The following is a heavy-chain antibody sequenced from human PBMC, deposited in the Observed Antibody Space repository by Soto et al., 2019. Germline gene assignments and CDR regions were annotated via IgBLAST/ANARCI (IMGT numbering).Heavy chain of an antibody. CDR3: ATDSHDYGAIDY. D-gene: IGHD4-17*01. J-gene: IGHJ4*02. CDR1: GFTFDDYA. Sequence: EVQLVESGGGLVQPGRSLRLSCAASGFTFDDYAMHWVRQAPGKGLEWVSGISWNSGSIGYADSVKGRFTISRDNAKNSLYLQMNSLRAEDTALYYCATDSHDYGAIDYWGQGTLVTVSS. CDR2: ISWNSGSI. V-gene: IGHV3-9*01.